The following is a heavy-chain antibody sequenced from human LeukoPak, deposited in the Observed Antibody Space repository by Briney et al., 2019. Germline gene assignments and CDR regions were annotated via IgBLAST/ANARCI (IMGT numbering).Heavy chain of an antibody. Sequence: PSETLSLTCAVYGGSFSVYYWSWIRQPPGKGLEWIGEINHSGSTNYNPSLKSRVTISVDTSKNQFSLKLSSVTAADTAVYYCARQSIDYIWGSYRLPPNNAAFDIWGQGTMVTVSS. V-gene: IGHV4-34*01. CDR2: INHSGST. CDR3: ARQSIDYIWGSYRLPPNNAAFDI. CDR1: GGSFSVYY. J-gene: IGHJ3*02. D-gene: IGHD3-16*02.